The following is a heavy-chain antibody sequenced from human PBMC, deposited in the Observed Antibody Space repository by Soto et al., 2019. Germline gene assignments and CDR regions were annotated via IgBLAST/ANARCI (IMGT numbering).Heavy chain of an antibody. V-gene: IGHV3-23*01. CDR3: AKTGPYCGGDCSRYFYGMDV. Sequence: PGGCLRLSCAASGFAFRTYGMALVRQAPGKGLEWVSGIWGSGDRTFYADSVKGRFTISRDNSRNTLYLQMYSLTAEDTALYYCAKTGPYCGGDCSRYFYGMDVWGQGTTVTVSS. J-gene: IGHJ6*02. D-gene: IGHD2-21*02. CDR1: GFAFRTYG. CDR2: IWGSGDRT.